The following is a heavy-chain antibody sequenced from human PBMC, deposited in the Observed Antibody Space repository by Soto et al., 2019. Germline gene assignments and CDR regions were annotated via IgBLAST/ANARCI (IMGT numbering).Heavy chain of an antibody. J-gene: IGHJ5*02. V-gene: IGHV4-30-4*01. CDR3: ARDTDYYDSSGQPFDP. CDR2: IYYSGST. D-gene: IGHD3-22*01. Sequence: PSETLSLTCTVSGGSISSGDYYWSWIRQPPGKGLEWIGYIYYSGSTYYNPSLKSRVTISVDTSKNQFSLKLSSATAADTAVYYCARDTDYYDSSGQPFDPWGQGTLVTVSS. CDR1: GGSISSGDYY.